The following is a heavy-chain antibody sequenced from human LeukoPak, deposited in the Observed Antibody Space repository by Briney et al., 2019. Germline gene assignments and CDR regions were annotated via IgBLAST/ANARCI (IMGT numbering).Heavy chain of an antibody. D-gene: IGHD3-22*01. J-gene: IGHJ4*02. CDR3: ARLMYHYDSSGYYTWYYFDY. V-gene: IGHV4-4*07. Sequence: SETLSLTCTVSGGSISSYYWSWIRQPAGKGLEWIGRIYTSGSTNYNPSLKSRVTMSVDTSKNQFSLKLSSVTAADTAVYYCARLMYHYDSSGYYTWYYFDYWGQGTLVTVSS. CDR1: GGSISSYY. CDR2: IYTSGST.